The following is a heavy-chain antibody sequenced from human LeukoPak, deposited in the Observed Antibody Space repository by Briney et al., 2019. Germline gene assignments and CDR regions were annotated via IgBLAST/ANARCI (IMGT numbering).Heavy chain of an antibody. CDR3: ARGIRGVMGNWFDP. CDR2: MYTSGST. Sequence: PSETLSLTCTVSGGSISSGSNYWSWIRQPAGKGLEWIVRMYTSGSTNYNPSLKRRVTISVDTSKNQFSLKLSSVTAADTAVYYCARGIRGVMGNWFDPWGQGTLVTVSS. V-gene: IGHV4-61*02. CDR1: GGSISSGSNY. D-gene: IGHD3-10*01. J-gene: IGHJ5*02.